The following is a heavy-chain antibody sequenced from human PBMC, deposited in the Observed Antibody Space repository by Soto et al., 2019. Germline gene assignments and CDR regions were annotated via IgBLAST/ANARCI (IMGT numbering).Heavy chain of an antibody. Sequence: SETLSLTCTVSGGSVSSGGYYWSWIRQHPGKGLEWIGYIYYSGSTYYNPSLKSRVIISVDTSKNQFSLNLSSVTAADTAVYYCVRAKFCSSIDCYYFDYWGQGTLVTVSS. CDR3: VRAKFCSSIDCYYFDY. J-gene: IGHJ4*02. V-gene: IGHV4-31*03. D-gene: IGHD2-2*01. CDR2: IYYSGST. CDR1: GGSVSSGGYY.